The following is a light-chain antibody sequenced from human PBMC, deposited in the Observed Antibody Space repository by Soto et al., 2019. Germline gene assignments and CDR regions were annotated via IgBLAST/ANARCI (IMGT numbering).Light chain of an antibody. CDR3: MQATHWPPTYT. V-gene: IGKV2-30*02. Sequence: DVGMTQSPLSLPVTLGQPASISCRSSQSLVHNDGNTYLNWYYQKPGQSPRRLIYKVSKRHSGVPDRFSGSGSGTDFTLEISRVEAEDVGVYFCMQATHWPPTYTFGQGTNLEIK. CDR1: QSLVHNDGNTY. CDR2: KVS. J-gene: IGKJ2*01.